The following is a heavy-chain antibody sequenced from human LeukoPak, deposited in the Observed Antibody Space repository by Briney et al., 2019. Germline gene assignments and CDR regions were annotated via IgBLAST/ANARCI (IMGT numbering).Heavy chain of an antibody. CDR1: GYTFTGYY. Sequence: ASVKVSCKASGYTFTGYYMHWVRQAPGQGLEWMGWINPNSGGTNYAQKFQGRVTMTRDTSISTAYMELSRLRSDDTAVYYCAREGGYNPVYYMDVWGKGTTVTISS. CDR3: AREGGYNPVYYMDV. CDR2: INPNSGGT. D-gene: IGHD5-24*01. J-gene: IGHJ6*03. V-gene: IGHV1-2*02.